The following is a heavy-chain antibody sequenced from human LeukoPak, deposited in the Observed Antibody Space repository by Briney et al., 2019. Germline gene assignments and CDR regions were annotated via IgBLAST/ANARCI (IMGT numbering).Heavy chain of an antibody. J-gene: IGHJ3*02. CDR3: ARGIAAADDAFDI. CDR2: IYYSGST. Sequence: SETLSLTCTVFGGSISSYYGSWIRQPPGKGLEWIGYIYYSGSTNYNPSLKSRVTISVDTSKNQFSLKLSSVTAADTAVYYCARGIAAADDAFDIWGQGTMVTVSS. D-gene: IGHD6-13*01. CDR1: GGSISSYY. V-gene: IGHV4-59*08.